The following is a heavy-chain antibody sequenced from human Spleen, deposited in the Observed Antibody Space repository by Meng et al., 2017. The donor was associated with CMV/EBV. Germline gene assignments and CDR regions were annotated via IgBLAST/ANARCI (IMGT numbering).Heavy chain of an antibody. J-gene: IGHJ4*02. D-gene: IGHD2-2*01. CDR3: ARVPPIVVVPAARNYYFDY. V-gene: IGHV4-39*07. CDR1: DDSLSNSLYY. Sequence: GSLRLSCTVSDDSLSNSLYYWGWVRQPPGKGLEWIGNLHHSGSSYYTPSLKSRVTISVDASKNQLSLKLNSVTAADTAVYYCARVPPIVVVPAARNYYFDYWGQGTLVTVSS. CDR2: LHHSGSS.